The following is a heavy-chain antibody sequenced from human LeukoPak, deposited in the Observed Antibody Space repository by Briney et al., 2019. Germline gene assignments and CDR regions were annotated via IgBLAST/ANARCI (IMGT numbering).Heavy chain of an antibody. Sequence: GGSLRLSCAASGFTFSSYEMNWVRQAPGKGLEWVSYISSSGSTIYYADSVKGRFTISRDNAKKSLYLQMNSLRAEDTAVYYCARGRGYCSSTSCRRRVDAFDIWGQGTMVTVSS. CDR1: GFTFSSYE. V-gene: IGHV3-48*03. J-gene: IGHJ3*02. CDR2: ISSSGSTI. CDR3: ARGRGYCSSTSCRRRVDAFDI. D-gene: IGHD2-2*01.